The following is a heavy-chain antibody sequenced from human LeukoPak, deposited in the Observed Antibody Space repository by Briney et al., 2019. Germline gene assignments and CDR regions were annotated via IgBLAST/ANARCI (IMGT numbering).Heavy chain of an antibody. CDR2: IYYSGST. Sequence: SETLSLTGTVSGGSISSYYWSWTRQPPGKGLEWIGYIYYSGSTNYNPSLKSRVTISVDTSKNQFSLKLSPVTAADTAVYYCARGVSYDILTGYYGGYYFDYWGQGTLVTVSS. J-gene: IGHJ4*02. D-gene: IGHD3-9*01. CDR1: GGSISSYY. CDR3: ARGVSYDILTGYYGGYYFDY. V-gene: IGHV4-59*08.